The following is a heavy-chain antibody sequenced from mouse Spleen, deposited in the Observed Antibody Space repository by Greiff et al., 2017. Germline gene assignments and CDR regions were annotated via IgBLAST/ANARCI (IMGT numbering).Heavy chain of an antibody. Sequence: VQLQQPGAELVKPGASVKLSCKASGYTFTSYWMQWVKQRPGQGLEWIGEIDPSDSYTNYNQKFKGKATLTVDTSSSTAYMQLSSLTSEDSAVYYCARRVYYGYLAYWGQGTLVTVSA. V-gene: IGHV1-50*01. CDR2: IDPSDSYT. CDR3: ARRVYYGYLAY. J-gene: IGHJ3*01. D-gene: IGHD2-2*01. CDR1: GYTFTSYW.